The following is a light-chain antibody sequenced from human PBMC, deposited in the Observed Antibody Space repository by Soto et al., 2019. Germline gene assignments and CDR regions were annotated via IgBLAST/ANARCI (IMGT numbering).Light chain of an antibody. CDR1: QSVSNY. CDR2: AAS. Sequence: IVLTQSPATLSLSPGERVTLSCMASQSVSNYLAWYQKKPGQAPRLLLSAASNRATGIPARFSGSESGTDLTLTISSLETEDFGVFYCQQRFDWPKITFGQGTRLEIK. J-gene: IGKJ5*01. V-gene: IGKV3-11*01. CDR3: QQRFDWPKIT.